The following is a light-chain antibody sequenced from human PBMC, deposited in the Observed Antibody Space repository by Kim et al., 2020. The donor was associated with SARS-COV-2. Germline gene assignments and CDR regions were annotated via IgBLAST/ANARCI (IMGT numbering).Light chain of an antibody. CDR2: QDT. Sequence: SYELTQPPSVSVSPGQTASISCSSDKLEDTYVSWYQQKPGQSPVLVIYQDTERPSGIPERFSGSNSGNTATLTISGTQAIDEADYYCQACDTNFYVFGTWTKVTVL. CDR3: QACDTNFYV. V-gene: IGLV3-1*01. J-gene: IGLJ1*01. CDR1: KLEDTY.